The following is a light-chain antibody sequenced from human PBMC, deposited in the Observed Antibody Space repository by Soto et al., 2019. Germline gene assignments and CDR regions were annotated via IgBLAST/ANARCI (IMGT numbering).Light chain of an antibody. V-gene: IGKV1-17*02. CDR2: GAS. J-gene: IGKJ1*01. CDR3: LQHTYIWS. CDR1: QDVSND. Sequence: IQMTQSPPSLSASVGDRVTVTCRASQDVSNDLGWFQQKPGKAPKRLIFGASNLESGVPSRFSGTGSGTEFILTITNLQPEDFATYYCLQHTYIWSFGQRTKVDTK.